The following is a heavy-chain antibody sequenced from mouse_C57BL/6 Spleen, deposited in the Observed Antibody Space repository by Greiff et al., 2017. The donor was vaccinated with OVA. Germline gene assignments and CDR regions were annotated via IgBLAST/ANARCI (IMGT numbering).Heavy chain of an antibody. CDR1: GFTFSSYG. Sequence: EVKLMESGGDLVKPGGSLKLSCAASGFTFSSYGMSWVRQTPAKRLEWVATISSGGRHTYYPDSVKGRITISRANAKNTLYLQMIILKSEDTSIYYGARQGYYDYDVPFAYWGQGTLVTVSA. V-gene: IGHV5-6*01. CDR3: ARQGYYDYDVPFAY. J-gene: IGHJ3*01. D-gene: IGHD2-4*01. CDR2: ISSGGRHT.